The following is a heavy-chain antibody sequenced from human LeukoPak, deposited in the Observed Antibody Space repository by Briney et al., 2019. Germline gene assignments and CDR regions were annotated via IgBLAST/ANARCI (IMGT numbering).Heavy chain of an antibody. V-gene: IGHV4-59*08. CDR1: GGSISCYY. D-gene: IGHD1-1*01. CDR3: ARINWNYFDY. CDR2: IYYSGNT. J-gene: IGHJ4*02. Sequence: SETLSLTCTVSGGSISCYYWSWVRQPPGKGLEWIGYIYYSGNTNYNPSLKSRLTMSADRSRNQFSLNLNSVTAADTAVYYCARINWNYFDYWGQGILVTVSS.